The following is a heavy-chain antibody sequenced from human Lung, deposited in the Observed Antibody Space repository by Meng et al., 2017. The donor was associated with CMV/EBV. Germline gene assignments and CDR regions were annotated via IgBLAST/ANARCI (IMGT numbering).Heavy chain of an antibody. V-gene: IGHV3-30*02. Sequence: SCAASGFTFSSYGMHWVRQAPGKGLEWVAFIRYDGSNKYYADSVKGRFTISRDNSKNTLYLQMNSLRAEDTAVYYCAKNGGSYDFWSGQLRPNYGTDVXGQRTTVT. CDR3: AKNGGSYDFWSGQLRPNYGTDV. J-gene: IGHJ6*02. D-gene: IGHD3-3*01. CDR1: GFTFSSYG. CDR2: IRYDGSNK.